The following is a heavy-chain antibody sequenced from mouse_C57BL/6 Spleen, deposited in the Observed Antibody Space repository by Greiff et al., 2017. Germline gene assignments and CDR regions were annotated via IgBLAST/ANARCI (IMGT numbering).Heavy chain of an antibody. CDR3: ARGITTVVATSYYFDY. Sequence: EVQLQQSGPELVKPGASVKISCKASGYSFTGYYMNWVKQSPEKSLEWIGEINPSTGGTTYNQKFKAKATLTVAKSSSTAYMQLKSLTSEDTAVYYCARGITTVVATSYYFDYWGQGTTLTVSS. D-gene: IGHD1-1*01. J-gene: IGHJ2*01. CDR1: GYSFTGYY. CDR2: INPSTGGT. V-gene: IGHV1-42*01.